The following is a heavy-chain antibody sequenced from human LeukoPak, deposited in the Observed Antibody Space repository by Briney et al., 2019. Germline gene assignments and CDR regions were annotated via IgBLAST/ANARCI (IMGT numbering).Heavy chain of an antibody. V-gene: IGHV1-18*01. CDR2: ISAYNGNT. Sequence: ASVKVSCKASGYTFTSYGISWVRQAPGQGLEWMGWISAYNGNTNYAQKLQGRVTMTTDTSTSTAYMELRSLRSDDTAVYYCARGFDYDDYDGPFDYWGQGTLVTVSS. CDR3: ARGFDYDDYDGPFDY. D-gene: IGHD4-17*01. CDR1: GYTFTSYG. J-gene: IGHJ4*02.